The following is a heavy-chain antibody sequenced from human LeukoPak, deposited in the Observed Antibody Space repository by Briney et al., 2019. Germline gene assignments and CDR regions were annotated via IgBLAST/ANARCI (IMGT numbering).Heavy chain of an antibody. J-gene: IGHJ4*02. CDR3: ARLPSTANDY. V-gene: IGHV3-7*01. Sequence: GGCLRLSCVASGFSFSSYWMNWVRQAPGKGLEWVANINQDGSLKDYVDSVRGRFTISKDNTNNILYLQMNSLRAEDTAVYYCARLPSTANDYWGQGTLVTVSS. CDR1: GFSFSSYW. CDR2: INQDGSLK. D-gene: IGHD2-21*02.